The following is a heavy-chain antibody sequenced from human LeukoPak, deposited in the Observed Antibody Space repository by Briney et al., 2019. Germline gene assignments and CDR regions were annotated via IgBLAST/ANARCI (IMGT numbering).Heavy chain of an antibody. Sequence: PGGSLRLSCAASGFTFSSYGMHWVRQAPGKGLEWVAVISYDGSNKYYADSVKGRFTISRDNSKNTLYLQMNSLRAEDTAVYYCARGYYDSSGYSKDAFDIWGQGTMVTVSS. D-gene: IGHD3-22*01. V-gene: IGHV3-30*03. J-gene: IGHJ3*02. CDR3: ARGYYDSSGYSKDAFDI. CDR1: GFTFSSYG. CDR2: ISYDGSNK.